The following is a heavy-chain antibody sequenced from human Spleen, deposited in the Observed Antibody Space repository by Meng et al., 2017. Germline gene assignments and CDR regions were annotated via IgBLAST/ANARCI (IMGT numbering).Heavy chain of an antibody. Sequence: GESLKISCTASGFTFGEYAISWFRPAPGRGLEWVGFIRSKTYGGTAEYAASVKGRFTISRDDSTTVAYLQMNRLKSEDTAVYYCTRDRLAVAGYRTDAFDIWGQGTMVTVSS. J-gene: IGHJ3*02. CDR3: TRDRLAVAGYRTDAFDI. CDR2: IRSKTYGGTA. CDR1: GFTFGEYA. V-gene: IGHV3-49*03. D-gene: IGHD6-19*01.